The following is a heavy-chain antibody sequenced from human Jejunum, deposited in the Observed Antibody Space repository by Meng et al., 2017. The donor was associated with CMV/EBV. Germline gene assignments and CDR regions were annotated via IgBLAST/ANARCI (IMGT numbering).Heavy chain of an antibody. Sequence: VRLGEFGGGLAQVGGSRRLSCEASGFSLSRHWMTWVRQATGKGLECVAKIKQDGNEIHYVDSVKGRFTISRDNAKNTLYLQMNGLRAEDTAMYYCARDDYGDYEGGWFDPWGQGTLVTVSS. D-gene: IGHD4-17*01. CDR3: ARDDYGDYEGGWFDP. V-gene: IGHV3-7*04. CDR1: GFSLSRHW. CDR2: IKQDGNEI. J-gene: IGHJ5*02.